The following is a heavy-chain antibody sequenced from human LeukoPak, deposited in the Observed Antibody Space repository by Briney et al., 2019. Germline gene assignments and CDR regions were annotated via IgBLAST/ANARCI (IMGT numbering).Heavy chain of an antibody. CDR3: ARDFAMVSY. Sequence: PGGSLRLSCAASGFSLSDYYMSWIRQAPGKGLEWVSYISGSTSYTNYADSVKGRFTVSRDNAKNSLYLQMNSLRAEDTAVYYCARDFAMVSYWGQGTLVTVSS. CDR2: ISGSTSYT. J-gene: IGHJ4*02. D-gene: IGHD5-18*01. V-gene: IGHV3-11*05. CDR1: GFSLSDYY.